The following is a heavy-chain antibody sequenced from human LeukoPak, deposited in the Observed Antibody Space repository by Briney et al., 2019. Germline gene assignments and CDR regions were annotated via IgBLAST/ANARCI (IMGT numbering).Heavy chain of an antibody. D-gene: IGHD2-15*01. J-gene: IGHJ4*02. CDR3: ARIPNCSDSSCYSLDY. CDR1: GYTFTSYG. CDR2: ISTYNGNT. V-gene: IGHV1-18*01. Sequence: ASVKVSCKASGYTFTSYGISWVRQAPGQGLEWMGWISTYNGNTNYAQKLQARVTMTTDTSTTTAYMELRSLRSDDTAVCYCARIPNCSDSSCYSLDYWGQGTLVTVSS.